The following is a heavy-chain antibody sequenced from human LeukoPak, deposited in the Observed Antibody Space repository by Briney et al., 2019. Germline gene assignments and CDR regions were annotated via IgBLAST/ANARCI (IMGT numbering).Heavy chain of an antibody. V-gene: IGHV3-23*01. CDR2: ISGSGGRT. CDR3: ARGGVDYYGSGTYYLMYYFDY. Sequence: PGGSLRLSCTASGFTFSSYGMNWVRQAPGKGLEWVSTISGSGGRTFYGDSVKGRFSISRDISKNTLYLQMNSLRAEDTAVYFCARGGVDYYGSGTYYLMYYFDYWSQGALVTVSS. D-gene: IGHD3-10*01. J-gene: IGHJ4*02. CDR1: GFTFSSYG.